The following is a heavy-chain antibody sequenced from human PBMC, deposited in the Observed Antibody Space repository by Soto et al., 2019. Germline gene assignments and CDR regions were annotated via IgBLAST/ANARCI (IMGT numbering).Heavy chain of an antibody. CDR3: AKVKTWTYLDY. CDR2: ISDNGGVT. V-gene: IGHV3-23*01. D-gene: IGHD5-12*01. Sequence: ELHLLESGGGLVLPGGSLRLSCAASGFTFSTYAMSWVRQAPGKGLEWVSSISDNGGVTYYADSVKGRFTISRDNSKNTLYLQLNSLGAEDTAVYYCAKVKTWTYLDYWGQGNLVTVSS. CDR1: GFTFSTYA. J-gene: IGHJ4*02.